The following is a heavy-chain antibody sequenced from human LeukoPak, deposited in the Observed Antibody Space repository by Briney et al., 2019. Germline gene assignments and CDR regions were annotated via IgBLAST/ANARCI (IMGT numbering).Heavy chain of an antibody. CDR3: AREGRYGGAFDI. CDR2: IYYSGTT. V-gene: IGHV4-59*01. Sequence: SETLSLTCTVSGGSINNYYWSWIRQPPGKGLEWIGFIYYSGTTSYSPFFKTRISQSVDTPKNQFSLRVTSMTAADTAVYYCAREGRYGGAFDIWGQGTIVTVSS. J-gene: IGHJ3*02. CDR1: GGSINNYY. D-gene: IGHD3-16*01.